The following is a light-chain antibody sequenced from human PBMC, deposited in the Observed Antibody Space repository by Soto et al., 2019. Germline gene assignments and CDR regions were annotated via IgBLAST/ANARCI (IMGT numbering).Light chain of an antibody. CDR1: SSNIESNT. Sequence: QSVLTQPPSASGTPGQRVTISCSGSSSNIESNTGNWYQQLPGTAPKLLIYKNNPRPSGVPDRFSGSKSGTSASLAISGLQSEEEADDYCAAWDDSRNGRVFGGGTKLTVL. J-gene: IGLJ3*02. CDR2: KNN. CDR3: AAWDDSRNGRV. V-gene: IGLV1-44*01.